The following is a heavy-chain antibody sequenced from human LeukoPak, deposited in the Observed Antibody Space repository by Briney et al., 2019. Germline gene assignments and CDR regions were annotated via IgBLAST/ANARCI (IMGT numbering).Heavy chain of an antibody. CDR3: ASGVNYFDY. V-gene: IGHV3-21*01. D-gene: IGHD3-3*01. J-gene: IGHJ4*02. CDR1: GFTFSSYN. Sequence: GGSLRLSCAASGFTFSSYNMKWVRQAPGKGLEWVSSISSRSSYTFYADSVKGRFTISRDNAKKSLYLRMNSLRAEDTAVYYCASGVNYFDYWGQGTLVTVSS. CDR2: ISSRSSYT.